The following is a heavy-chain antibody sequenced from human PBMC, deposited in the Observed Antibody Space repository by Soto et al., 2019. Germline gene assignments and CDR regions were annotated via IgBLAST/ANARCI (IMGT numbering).Heavy chain of an antibody. CDR3: ARDRDSSFDY. CDR1: GGSISSGGYY. V-gene: IGHV4-31*03. CDR2: IYYSGST. Sequence: SETLSLTCTVSGGSISSGGYYWSWIRQHPGKGLEWIGYIYYSGSTYYNPSLKSRVTISVDTSKNQFSLKLSSVTAADTAVYYCARDRDSSFDYWGQGTLVTVSS. J-gene: IGHJ4*02. D-gene: IGHD6-6*01.